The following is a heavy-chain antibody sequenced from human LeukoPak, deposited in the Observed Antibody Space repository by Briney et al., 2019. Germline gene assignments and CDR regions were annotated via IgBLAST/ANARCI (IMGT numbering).Heavy chain of an antibody. J-gene: IGHJ6*02. CDR3: AREAGYSSSWSYGYYYYGMDV. CDR1: GYTFTAYY. V-gene: IGHV1-2*02. Sequence: ASVKVSCKASGYTFTAYYLHWVRQAPGQGLEWMGWINPNSGGTNYAQKFQGRVTMTRNTSISTAYMELSSLRSEDTAVYYCAREAGYSSSWSYGYYYYGMDVWGQGTTVTVSS. CDR2: INPNSGGT. D-gene: IGHD6-13*01.